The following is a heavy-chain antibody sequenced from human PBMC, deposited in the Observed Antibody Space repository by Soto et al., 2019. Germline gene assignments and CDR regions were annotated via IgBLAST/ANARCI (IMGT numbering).Heavy chain of an antibody. V-gene: IGHV3-72*01. J-gene: IGHJ4*02. CDR1: GFTFSDRY. D-gene: IGHD3-16*01. CDR2: SKNNANSYTT. Sequence: PGGSLRLSCAASGFTFSDRYMDCVRQAPGNGLEWVDRSKNNANSYTTEYAASVKGRLTISRDYSRNSVYLQMNSLKTDDTAVYYCTIEGAYPGPDFDYWGQGTMVTVSS. CDR3: TIEGAYPGPDFDY.